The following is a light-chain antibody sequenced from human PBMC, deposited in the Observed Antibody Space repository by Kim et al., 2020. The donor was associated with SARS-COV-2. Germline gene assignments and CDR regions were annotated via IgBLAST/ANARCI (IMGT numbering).Light chain of an antibody. CDR3: QAWDSRTAI. Sequence: SYELTQPPSVSVSPGQTASITCSGDKLGDKYACWYHQKLGQSPVLVIYQDSKRPSGIPERFSGSNSGNTATLTISGTQAMDEADYYCQAWDSRTAIFGGGPQLTVL. CDR2: QDS. J-gene: IGLJ2*01. V-gene: IGLV3-1*01. CDR1: KLGDKY.